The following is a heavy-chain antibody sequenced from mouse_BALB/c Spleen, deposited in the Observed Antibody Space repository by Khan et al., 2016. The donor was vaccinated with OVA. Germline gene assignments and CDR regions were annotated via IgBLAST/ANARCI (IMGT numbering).Heavy chain of an antibody. CDR3: ARNYRYDVYFDY. D-gene: IGHD2-14*01. Sequence: VQLQQSGPELVKPGASVKMSCKASGYTFTSYVIHWVKQKPGQGLEWIGYIYPYNDDTKSNEKFKGKATLTSDKSSSTAYMELRILTSEDSAVYYCARNYRYDVYFDYWGQGTTLTVSS. J-gene: IGHJ2*01. CDR2: IYPYNDDT. CDR1: GYTFTSYV. V-gene: IGHV1S136*01.